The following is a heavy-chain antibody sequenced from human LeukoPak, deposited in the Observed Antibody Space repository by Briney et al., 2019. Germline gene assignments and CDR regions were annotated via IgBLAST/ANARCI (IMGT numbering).Heavy chain of an antibody. CDR2: ISGSGGST. Sequence: PGGSLRLSCAASGFTFSNSALSWVRQAPGKGLEWVSDISGSGGSTYYADSAKGRFTISKDNSKNTLYLQMNSLRAEDTAVYYCARDPYSGTYGDTYYYYMDVWGKGTTVTISS. J-gene: IGHJ6*03. CDR1: GFTFSNSA. CDR3: ARDPYSGTYGDTYYYYMDV. D-gene: IGHD1-26*01. V-gene: IGHV3-23*01.